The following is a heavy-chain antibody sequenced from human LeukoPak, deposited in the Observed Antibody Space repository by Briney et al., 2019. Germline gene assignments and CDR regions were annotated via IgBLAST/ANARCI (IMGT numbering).Heavy chain of an antibody. D-gene: IGHD3-22*01. CDR1: GFTFGSYA. J-gene: IGHJ4*02. V-gene: IGHV3-23*01. CDR2: ISTSGGTT. Sequence: LSGGSLRLSCAASGFTFGSYAMSWVRQAPGKGLEWVSGISTSGGTTSYAESVKCRFTVSRDNPRNTLYMEMNSLRDEDTAVYYCAVMHRYYDGSGYWVQWGQGTLVTVSS. CDR3: AVMHRYYDGSGYWVQ.